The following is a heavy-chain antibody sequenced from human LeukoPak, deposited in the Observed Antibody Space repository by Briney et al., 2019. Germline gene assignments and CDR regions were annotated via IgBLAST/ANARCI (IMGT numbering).Heavy chain of an antibody. CDR1: GFTFSTYA. CDR2: IYSGGST. J-gene: IGHJ4*02. D-gene: IGHD2-15*01. Sequence: GGSLRLSCAASGFTFSTYAMSWVRQAPGKGLEWVSVIYSGGSTYYADSVKGRFTISRDNSKNTLYLQMNSLRAEDTAVYYCAIDQGGGIYYFDYWGQGTLVTVSS. CDR3: AIDQGGGIYYFDY. V-gene: IGHV3-53*01.